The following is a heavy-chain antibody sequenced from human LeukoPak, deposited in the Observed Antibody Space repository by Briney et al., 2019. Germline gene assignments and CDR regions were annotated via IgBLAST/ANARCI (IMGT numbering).Heavy chain of an antibody. CDR3: ARDFYAYCSSTSCPSDY. CDR2: MWYDGSNK. J-gene: IGHJ4*02. V-gene: IGHV3-33*01. Sequence: GGSLRLSCAASGFTFSSYGMHWVRQAPGKGLEWVAVMWYDGSNKYYADSVKGRFTISRDNSKNTLYLQMNSLRAEDTAVYYCARDFYAYCSSTSCPSDYWGQGTLVTVSS. CDR1: GFTFSSYG. D-gene: IGHD2-2*01.